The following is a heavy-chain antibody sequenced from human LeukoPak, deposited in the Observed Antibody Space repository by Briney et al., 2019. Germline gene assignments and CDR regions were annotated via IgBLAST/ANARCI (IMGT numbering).Heavy chain of an antibody. J-gene: IGHJ6*02. V-gene: IGHV1-18*01. CDR3: ARVGAVTSHYYGMDV. CDR2: ISAYNGNT. Sequence: ESLKISCKGSGYSFTSYGISWVRQAPGQGLEWMGWISAYNGNTNYAQKLQGRVTMATDTSTSTAYMELRSLRSDDTAMYYCARVGAVTSHYYGMDVWGQGTTVTVSS. CDR1: GYSFTSYG. D-gene: IGHD4-17*01.